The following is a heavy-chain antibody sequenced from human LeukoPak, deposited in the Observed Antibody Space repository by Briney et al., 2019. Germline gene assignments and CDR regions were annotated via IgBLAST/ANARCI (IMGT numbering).Heavy chain of an antibody. CDR1: GYSISSGYY. D-gene: IGHD3-9*01. CDR3: ARVVYDILTGSNFDY. CDR2: IYHSGST. V-gene: IGHV4-38-2*01. J-gene: IGHJ4*02. Sequence: SETLSLTCAVSGYSISSGYYWGWIRQPPGKGLEWIGSIYHSGSTYYNPSLKSRVTISVDTSKYQFSLKLSSVTAADTAVYYCARVVYDILTGSNFDYWGQGTLVTVSS.